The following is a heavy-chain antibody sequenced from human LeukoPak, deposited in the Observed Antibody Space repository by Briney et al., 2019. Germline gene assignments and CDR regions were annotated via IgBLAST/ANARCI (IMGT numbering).Heavy chain of an antibody. CDR1: GYTFTGYY. J-gene: IGHJ6*02. Sequence: VASVKVSCKASGYTFTGYYMHWVRQAPGQGLEWMGWINPNSGGTNYAQKFQGRVTMTRGTSISTAYMELSRLRSDDTAVYYCASRNGVTMVRGAILYGMDVWGQGTTVTVSS. D-gene: IGHD3-10*01. CDR3: ASRNGVTMVRGAILYGMDV. CDR2: INPNSGGT. V-gene: IGHV1-2*02.